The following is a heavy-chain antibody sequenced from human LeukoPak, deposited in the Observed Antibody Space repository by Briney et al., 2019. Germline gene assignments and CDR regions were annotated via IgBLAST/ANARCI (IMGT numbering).Heavy chain of an antibody. CDR1: RFIFSEYY. CDR3: AKDIVAAALFFDS. Sequence: GWALTLSRAASRFIFSEYYRGWIRQAAAKELEGVAYINNSGGTTYYAHSVKGRFTISRDDATNSLFLQMNSLRAEDTSVYYCAKDIVAAALFFDSWGPGILVTVSS. J-gene: IGHJ4*02. CDR2: INNSGGTT. D-gene: IGHD2-2*01. V-gene: IGHV3-11*01.